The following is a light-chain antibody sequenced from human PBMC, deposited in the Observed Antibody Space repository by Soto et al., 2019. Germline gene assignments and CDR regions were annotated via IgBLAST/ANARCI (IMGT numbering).Light chain of an antibody. CDR3: QQYYNWPLT. Sequence: EIVMTQSPATLSVSPGERATLSCRASQSVSSNLAWYQQKPGQAPRLLIYGASTRATGIPARFSGSGSGTEFTLTISSLQSEDFAIYYCQQYYNWPLTFGGGTKVEIE. J-gene: IGKJ4*01. V-gene: IGKV3-15*01. CDR2: GAS. CDR1: QSVSSN.